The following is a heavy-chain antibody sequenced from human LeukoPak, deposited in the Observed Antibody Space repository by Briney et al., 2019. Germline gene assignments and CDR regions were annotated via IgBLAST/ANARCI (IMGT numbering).Heavy chain of an antibody. Sequence: GGSLRLSCAASGFTFSSYSMNWVRQAPGKGLEWVSSISSSSSYIYYADPVKGRFTISRDNAKNSLYLQMNSLRAEDTAVYYCARLQPGYSYGYVSNWFDPWGQGTLVTVSS. V-gene: IGHV3-21*01. D-gene: IGHD5-18*01. CDR3: ARLQPGYSYGYVSNWFDP. CDR2: ISSSSSYI. J-gene: IGHJ5*02. CDR1: GFTFSSYS.